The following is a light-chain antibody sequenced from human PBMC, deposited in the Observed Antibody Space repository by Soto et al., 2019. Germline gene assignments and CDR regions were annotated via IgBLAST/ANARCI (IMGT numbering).Light chain of an antibody. CDR3: QRYGSSPSWT. Sequence: ESVLTQSPGTLSLSPGERATLSCRASQSVSTSYLAWYQQKPGQAPRLLIYGASSRATGIPDRFSGSGSGTDFTLTINRLEPEDFAEYYCQRYGSSPSWTFGQGTKVEIK. J-gene: IGKJ1*01. V-gene: IGKV3-20*01. CDR2: GAS. CDR1: QSVSTSY.